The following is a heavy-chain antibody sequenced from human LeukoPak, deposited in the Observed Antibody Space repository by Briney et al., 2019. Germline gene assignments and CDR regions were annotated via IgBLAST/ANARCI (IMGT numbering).Heavy chain of an antibody. CDR2: INPNSGGT. J-gene: IGHJ4*02. Sequence: GASVKVSCKASGYTFTGYYMLWVRQAPGQGLEWMGWINPNSGGTNYAQKFQGRVTMTRDTSISTAYMELSRLRSDDTAVYYCARDVNDFWSGLGDWGQGTLVTVSS. CDR3: ARDVNDFWSGLGD. D-gene: IGHD3-3*01. CDR1: GYTFTGYY. V-gene: IGHV1-2*02.